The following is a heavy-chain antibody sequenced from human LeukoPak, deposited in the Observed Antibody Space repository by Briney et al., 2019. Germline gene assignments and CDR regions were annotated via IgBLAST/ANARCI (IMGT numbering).Heavy chain of an antibody. Sequence: GGSPRLSCAASGFTFSSYSMNWVRQAPGKGLEWVSSISSSSSYIYYADSVKGRFTISRDNAKNSLYLQMNSLRAEDTAVYYCARDGAFINYYYMDVWGKGTTVTVSS. CDR1: GFTFSSYS. V-gene: IGHV3-21*01. CDR3: ARDGAFINYYYMDV. J-gene: IGHJ6*03. D-gene: IGHD1-26*01. CDR2: ISSSSSYI.